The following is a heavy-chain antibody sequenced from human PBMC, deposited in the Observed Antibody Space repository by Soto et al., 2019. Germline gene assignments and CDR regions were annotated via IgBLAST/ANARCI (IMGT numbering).Heavy chain of an antibody. D-gene: IGHD2-21*01. V-gene: IGHV4-34*01. CDR1: GGSFSDYY. CDR2: INHSGNS. Sequence: XESLSLTCAVSGGSFSDYYWDWIRQPPGKGLEWIGEINHSGNSYYNPSLESRVTFSVDTSKNQFSLRLNSVTAAGTALYYCVRGRGEFGFWGQGALVTVSS. CDR3: VRGRGEFGF. J-gene: IGHJ5*01.